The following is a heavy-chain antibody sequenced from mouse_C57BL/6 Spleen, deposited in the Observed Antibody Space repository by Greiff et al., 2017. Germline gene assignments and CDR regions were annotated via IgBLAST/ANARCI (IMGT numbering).Heavy chain of an antibody. CDR3: ARYMRGSSYAMDY. CDR2: IRNKGNGYTS. Sequence: EVKLMESGGGLVQPGGSLSLSCAASGFTFTDYYMSWVRQTPGKALEWVGFIRNKGNGYTSEYSASVKGRFTISRDNSQSILYLQMNALRAEDSATYYCARYMRGSSYAMDYWGQGTSVTVSS. J-gene: IGHJ4*01. D-gene: IGHD1-1*01. V-gene: IGHV7-3*01. CDR1: GFTFTDYY.